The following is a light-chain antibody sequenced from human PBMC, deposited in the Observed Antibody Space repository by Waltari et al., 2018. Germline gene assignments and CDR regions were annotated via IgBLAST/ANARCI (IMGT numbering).Light chain of an antibody. CDR1: SSDVGAYNY. CDR3: ISYAGNNKYV. Sequence: QSALTQPPSASGSPGQSVTISCTGTSSDVGAYNYVSWYQQYQDKAPQLMIYEVTKRPSGVPDRFSGSKSGNTASLTVSGLQAEDEADYYCISYAGNNKYVLGAGTKVTVL. CDR2: EVT. V-gene: IGLV2-8*01. J-gene: IGLJ1*01.